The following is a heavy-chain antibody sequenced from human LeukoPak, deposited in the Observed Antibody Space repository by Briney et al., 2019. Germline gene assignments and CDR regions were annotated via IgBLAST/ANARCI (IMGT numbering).Heavy chain of an antibody. CDR3: ARVPDTTLIDY. Sequence: SETLSLTCTVSGYSISSGYYWGWIRQPPGKGLEWIGSIYHSGSTYYNPSLKSRVTISVDTSKNQFSLKLSSVTAADTAVYYCARVPDTTLIDYWGQGTMVIVSS. V-gene: IGHV4-38-2*02. CDR2: IYHSGST. CDR1: GYSISSGYY. D-gene: IGHD1-26*01. J-gene: IGHJ4*02.